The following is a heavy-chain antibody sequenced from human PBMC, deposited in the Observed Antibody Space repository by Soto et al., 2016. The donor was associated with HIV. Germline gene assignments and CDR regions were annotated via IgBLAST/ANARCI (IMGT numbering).Heavy chain of an antibody. CDR2: IYNSGST. J-gene: IGHJ4*02. Sequence: VQLQESGPGLVKPSQTLSLTCNVSGGSISSGGYSWSWIRQHPGKGLEWIGYIYNSGSTYYNPSLKSRLTISEDPTKNQFSLKLTSVTAADTAVYYCARAMVRGLTKPPYYFDSWGQGTLVTVSS. V-gene: IGHV4-31*03. CDR3: ARAMVRGLTKPPYYFDS. CDR1: GGSISSGGYS. D-gene: IGHD3-10*01.